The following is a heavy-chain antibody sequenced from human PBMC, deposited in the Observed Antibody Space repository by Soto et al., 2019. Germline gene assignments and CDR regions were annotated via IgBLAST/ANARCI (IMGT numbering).Heavy chain of an antibody. CDR2: TYYRSKWYN. J-gene: IGHJ4*02. CDR3: ARSPNDGYKWGFDY. Sequence: SQTLSLTCAISGDSVSSNSAAWNWIRHSPSRGLDWLGRTYYRSKWYNDYAVSVKSRITINTDTSKNQFSLQLNSVTPEDTAVYYCARSPNDGYKWGFDYWGQGTLVTVS. D-gene: IGHD5-12*01. V-gene: IGHV6-1*01. CDR1: GDSVSSNSAA.